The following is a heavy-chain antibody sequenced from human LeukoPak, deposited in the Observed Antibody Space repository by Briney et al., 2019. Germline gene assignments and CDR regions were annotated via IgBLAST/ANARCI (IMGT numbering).Heavy chain of an antibody. J-gene: IGHJ6*03. Sequence: PSETLSLTCAVYGGSLSGYYWSWIRQPPGKGLEWIGEINHSGSTNYNPSLKSRVTISVDTSKNQFSLKLSSVTAADTAVYYCARIIRGLLNYYYYMDVWGKGTTVTVSS. V-gene: IGHV4-34*01. CDR1: GGSLSGYY. CDR2: INHSGST. D-gene: IGHD2-15*01. CDR3: ARIIRGLLNYYYYMDV.